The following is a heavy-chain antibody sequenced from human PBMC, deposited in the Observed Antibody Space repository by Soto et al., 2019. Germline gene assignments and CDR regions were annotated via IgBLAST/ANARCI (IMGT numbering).Heavy chain of an antibody. CDR2: IIPIFGTA. D-gene: IGHD5-18*01. CDR3: ARAWIQLWFFDY. Sequence: SVKVSGKASGGTFSSYAISWVRQAPGQGLEWMVGIIPIFGTANYAQKFQGRVTITADESTSTDYLELSSLRSEDTAVYYCARAWIQLWFFDYRGQGTLVTVSS. V-gene: IGHV1-69*13. J-gene: IGHJ4*02. CDR1: GGTFSSYA.